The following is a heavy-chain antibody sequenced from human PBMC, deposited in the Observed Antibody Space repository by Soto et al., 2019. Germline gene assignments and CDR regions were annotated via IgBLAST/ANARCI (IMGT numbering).Heavy chain of an antibody. J-gene: IGHJ5*02. CDR3: AKGRYSGSGDDR. Sequence: ESGGDLVQPGGSLRLSCEASGFIFSSYGMSWVRQAPGKGLEWVSGIRGSGDRTYYADSVKGRFTISRDNSKNTLYLEMYSLRVEDTAVYYCAKGRYSGSGDDRWGQGTLVTVSS. CDR1: GFIFSSYG. V-gene: IGHV3-23*01. D-gene: IGHD5-18*01. CDR2: IRGSGDRT.